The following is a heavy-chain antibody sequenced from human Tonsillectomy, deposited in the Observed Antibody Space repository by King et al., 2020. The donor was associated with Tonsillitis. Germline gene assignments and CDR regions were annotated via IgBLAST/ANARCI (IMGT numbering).Heavy chain of an antibody. V-gene: IGHV3-7*01. D-gene: IGHD6-13*01. CDR3: ARDPWTYGGSWHDDY. Sequence: VQLVESGGGLVQPGGSLRLSCAASGFTFSSYWMSWVRQAPGKGLAWVANIKQDGSEKYYVDSVKGRFTISRDNAKNSLYLQMNSLRAGDTAVYYCARDPWTYGGSWHDDYWGQGTLVTVSS. CDR2: IKQDGSEK. CDR1: GFTFSSYW. J-gene: IGHJ4*02.